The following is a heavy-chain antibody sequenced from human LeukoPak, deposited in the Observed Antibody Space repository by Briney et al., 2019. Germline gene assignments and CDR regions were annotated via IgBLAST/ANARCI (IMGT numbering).Heavy chain of an antibody. Sequence: GRSLRLSCAASGFTFDDYAMHWVRQAPGKGLEWVSGISWNSGSIGYADSVKGRFTISRDNAKNSLYLQMNSLRAEDTAVYYCASLFPDSSGYWWYFDLWGRGTLVTVSS. V-gene: IGHV3-9*01. CDR3: ASLFPDSSGYWWYFDL. J-gene: IGHJ2*01. CDR2: ISWNSGSI. CDR1: GFTFDDYA. D-gene: IGHD3-22*01.